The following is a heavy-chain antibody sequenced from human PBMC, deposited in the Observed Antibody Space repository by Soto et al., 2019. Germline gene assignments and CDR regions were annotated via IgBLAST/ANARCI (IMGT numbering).Heavy chain of an antibody. CDR3: AAGIGYLFDY. V-gene: IGHV4-30-2*01. Sequence: SETLSLTCTVSGDSISSGGYSWSWIRQPPQKGLEWIGYIYHTGSTSYSPSLKSRVTISVDKSKNQFSLILNSVTAADTAVYYCAAGIGYLFDYWGRGTLVTVSS. D-gene: IGHD5-12*01. CDR2: IYHTGST. CDR1: GDSISSGGYS. J-gene: IGHJ4*02.